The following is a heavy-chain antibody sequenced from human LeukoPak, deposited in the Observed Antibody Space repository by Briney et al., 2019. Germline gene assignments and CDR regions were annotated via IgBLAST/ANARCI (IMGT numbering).Heavy chain of an antibody. CDR1: GFTFSGSA. J-gene: IGHJ4*02. CDR3: TSWANYYDSSGYWSMPDY. D-gene: IGHD3-22*01. V-gene: IGHV3-73*01. Sequence: SGGSLRLSCAASGFTFSGSAMHWVRQASGKGLGWVGRIRSKANSYATAYAASVKGRFTISRDDSKNTAYLQMNSLKSDDTAVYYCTSWANYYDSSGYWSMPDYWGQGTLVTVSS. CDR2: IRSKANSYAT.